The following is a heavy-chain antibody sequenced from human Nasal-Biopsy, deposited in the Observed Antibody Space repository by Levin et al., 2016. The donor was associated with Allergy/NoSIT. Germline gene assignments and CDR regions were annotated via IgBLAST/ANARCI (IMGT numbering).Heavy chain of an antibody. V-gene: IGHV4-59*01. CDR3: ARGAGGDSDYVIDS. D-gene: IGHD3-16*01. Sequence: GSLRLSCRISGGSISSYFWNWIRQSPGRGLEWIGYIYYRGDTKYNPSLESRLTISVDTSRNQFSLKLNSMTAADTAVYYCARGAGGDSDYVIDSWGQGTLVTVSS. CDR2: IYYRGDT. J-gene: IGHJ4*02. CDR1: GGSISSYF.